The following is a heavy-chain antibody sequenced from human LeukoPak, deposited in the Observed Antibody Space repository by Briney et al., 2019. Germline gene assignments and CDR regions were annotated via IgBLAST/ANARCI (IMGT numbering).Heavy chain of an antibody. V-gene: IGHV3-7*01. D-gene: IGHD3-22*01. Sequence: AGGSLRLSCAASGFTFSSYWMSWVRQAPGKGLEWVANIKQDGSEKYYVDSVKGRFTISRDNAKNSLYLQMNSLRAEDTAVYYCARARVRAMIVVAAYYYYMDVWGKGTTVTVSS. CDR1: GFTFSSYW. CDR3: ARARVRAMIVVAAYYYYMDV. CDR2: IKQDGSEK. J-gene: IGHJ6*03.